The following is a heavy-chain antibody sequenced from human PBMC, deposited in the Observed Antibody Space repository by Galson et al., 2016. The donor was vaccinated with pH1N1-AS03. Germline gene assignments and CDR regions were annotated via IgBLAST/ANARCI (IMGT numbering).Heavy chain of an antibody. D-gene: IGHD3-16*01. J-gene: IGHJ4*02. CDR3: ARHRVELSLGGLDS. CDR2: FDYSGTA. CDR1: GGSTSTYF. V-gene: IGHV4-59*08. Sequence: SQTLSLTCRVSGGSTSTYFWTWISQPPGKGLEWMGEFDYSGTAKYNPSLKSRFIISADASKKEFYLSLNAVTAADTAIYYCARHRVELSLGGLDSWGPGTLVSVSS.